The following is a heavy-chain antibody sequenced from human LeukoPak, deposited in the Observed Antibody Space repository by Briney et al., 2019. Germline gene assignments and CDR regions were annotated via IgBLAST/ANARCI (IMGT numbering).Heavy chain of an antibody. CDR1: GYSFTSYW. J-gene: IGHJ6*03. CDR3: ARITGFKYYYYYYMDV. CDR2: IYPGDSDT. V-gene: IGHV5-51*01. D-gene: IGHD1-14*01. Sequence: PGESLKISCKGSGYSFTSYWIGWVRQMPGKGLEWMGIIYPGDSDTRYSPSFQGQVTISADKSISTAYLQWSSLKASDTAMYYCARITGFKYYYYYYMDVWGKGTTVTVSS.